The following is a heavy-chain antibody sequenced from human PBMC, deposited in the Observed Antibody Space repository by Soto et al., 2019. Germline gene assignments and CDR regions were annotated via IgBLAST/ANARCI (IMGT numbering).Heavy chain of an antibody. CDR2: ISPSRGGT. CDR1: GYTFTSYY. Sequence: QVQLVQSGAEVKKPGASVRVSCKASGYTFTSYYIHWVRQAPGHGPEWMGMISPSRGGTDYAQKLQGRVTMTRDTSTSTVYMELSSLRSEDTAVYYCTRSIITTAGTDAFDLWGQGTVVTVSS. V-gene: IGHV1-46*03. CDR3: TRSIITTAGTDAFDL. J-gene: IGHJ3*01. D-gene: IGHD6-13*01.